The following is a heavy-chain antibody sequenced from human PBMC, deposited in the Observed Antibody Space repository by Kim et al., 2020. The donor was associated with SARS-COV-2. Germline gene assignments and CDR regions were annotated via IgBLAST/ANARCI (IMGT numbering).Heavy chain of an antibody. D-gene: IGHD3-10*01. Sequence: SETLSLTCTVSGGSITSNYWSWIRQPPGKGLEWIGYIYYSGSTNYNPSLKSRVTISVDTSKNQFSLKLPSVTAADTAVYYCARADYGSGSFYYSYMDVWG. CDR2: IYYSGST. V-gene: IGHV4-59*08. CDR1: GGSITSNY. J-gene: IGHJ6*03. CDR3: ARADYGSGSFYYSYMDV.